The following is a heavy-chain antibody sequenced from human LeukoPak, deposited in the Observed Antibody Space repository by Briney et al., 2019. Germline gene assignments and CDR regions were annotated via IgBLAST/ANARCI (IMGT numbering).Heavy chain of an antibody. Sequence: GGSLRLSCAASGFTFSSYAMSWVRQAPGKGLEWVSAISGSGGSTYYADSVKGRFTISRDNSKNTLYLQMNSLRAEDTAVCYCAKEGNSGSYYAEYFQHWGQGTLVTVSS. CDR2: ISGSGGST. J-gene: IGHJ1*01. CDR1: GFTFSSYA. D-gene: IGHD1-26*01. CDR3: AKEGNSGSYYAEYFQH. V-gene: IGHV3-23*01.